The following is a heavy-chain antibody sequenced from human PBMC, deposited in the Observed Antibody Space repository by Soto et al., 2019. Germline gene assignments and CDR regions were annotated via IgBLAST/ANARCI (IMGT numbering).Heavy chain of an antibody. D-gene: IGHD3-22*01. CDR1: GYTFTSYG. J-gene: IGHJ6*02. V-gene: IGHV1-18*01. CDR2: ISAYNGNT. CDR3: ARGKSDSSGYSYYYGMDV. Sequence: QVQLVQSGAEVKKPGASVKVSCKASGYTFTSYGISWVRQAPGQGLEWMGWISAYNGNTNYAQKIQGRVTMTTDTSTSTAYMELRSLRYDDTAVNYCARGKSDSSGYSYYYGMDVWGQGTTVTVSS.